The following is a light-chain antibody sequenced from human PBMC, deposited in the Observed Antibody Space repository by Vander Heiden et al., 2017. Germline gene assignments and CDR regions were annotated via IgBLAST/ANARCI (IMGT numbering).Light chain of an antibody. Sequence: DIQMTQSPSSLSASVGDRVTITCRASQTINSSLNWYQLKPGKAPKLLIYAASSWQSGVPSGFSGSGYGKEFTLTISSRQPEDFAPYYCQQSDSIPPWTFGQGTKVEIK. CDR3: QQSDSIPPWT. CDR1: QTINSS. J-gene: IGKJ1*01. CDR2: AAS. V-gene: IGKV1-39*01.